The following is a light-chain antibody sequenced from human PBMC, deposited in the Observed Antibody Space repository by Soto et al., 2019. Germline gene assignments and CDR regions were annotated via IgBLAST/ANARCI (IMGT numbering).Light chain of an antibody. CDR1: QSVISTY. Sequence: EIVLTQSPCTLSLSPGERATLSCRASQSVISTYLACYQQQPGQAPRLLIYDASTRATGIPDRFSGSGSGTDFTLTISRLEPEDFAIYYCQQYGTSPGTFGQGTKVEIK. CDR2: DAS. V-gene: IGKV3-20*01. J-gene: IGKJ1*01. CDR3: QQYGTSPGT.